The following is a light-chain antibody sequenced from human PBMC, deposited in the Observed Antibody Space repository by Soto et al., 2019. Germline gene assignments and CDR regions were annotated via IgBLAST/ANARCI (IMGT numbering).Light chain of an antibody. Sequence: QPVLTQPPSVSGAPGQRVTISCTGSSSNVGAGYDVHWYQQLPGTAPKLLIYGNSNRPSGVPDRFSGSKSGTSASLAITGLQVDDEADYYCQSYDSSLTSVVFGGGTQLTVL. V-gene: IGLV1-40*01. CDR2: GNS. CDR1: SSNVGAGYD. J-gene: IGLJ2*01. CDR3: QSYDSSLTSVV.